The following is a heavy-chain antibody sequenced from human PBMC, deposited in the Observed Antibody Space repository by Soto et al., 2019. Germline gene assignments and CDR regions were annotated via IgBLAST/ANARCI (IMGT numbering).Heavy chain of an antibody. J-gene: IGHJ4*02. D-gene: IGHD2-8*02. CDR3: AKGPGLVASSGSPDS. CDR2: ISWNSASI. V-gene: IGHV3-9*01. CDR1: GFTFDDFA. Sequence: EVQLVESGGGLVQPGRSLRLSCAASGFTFDDFAMHWVRQPPGKGLEWVSGISWNSASIVYADSVKGRFTISRDNAKNSMYRHLDRMGVEDTAFYYCAKGPGLVASSGSPDSWGQGTLVSVSS.